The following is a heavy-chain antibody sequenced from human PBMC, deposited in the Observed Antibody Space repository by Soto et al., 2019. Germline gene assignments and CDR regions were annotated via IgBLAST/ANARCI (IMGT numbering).Heavy chain of an antibody. Sequence: QVQLVQSGAEVKKPGSSVKVSCKASGGTFSIYAISWVRQAPGQGLEWMGGIIPIFGTANYAQKFQGRVTITADESTSTAYMELSSLRSEDTAVYYCARGGAGYEHREYYFDYWGQGTLVTVSS. CDR3: ARGGAGYEHREYYFDY. V-gene: IGHV1-69*01. D-gene: IGHD5-12*01. CDR1: GGTFSIYA. CDR2: IIPIFGTA. J-gene: IGHJ4*02.